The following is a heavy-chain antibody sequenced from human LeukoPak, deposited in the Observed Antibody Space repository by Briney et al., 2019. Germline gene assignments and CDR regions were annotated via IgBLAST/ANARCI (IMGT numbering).Heavy chain of an antibody. D-gene: IGHD3-22*01. CDR3: ARDPAYYDSSGYNDAFDI. Sequence: TGGSLRLSCAASGFTFSSYGMHWVRQAPGKGLEWVAFIRYDGSNKYYADSVKGRFTISRDNAKNTLHLQMNSLRAEDTAVYYCARDPAYYDSSGYNDAFDIWGQGTMVTVSS. V-gene: IGHV3-30*02. CDR2: IRYDGSNK. CDR1: GFTFSSYG. J-gene: IGHJ3*02.